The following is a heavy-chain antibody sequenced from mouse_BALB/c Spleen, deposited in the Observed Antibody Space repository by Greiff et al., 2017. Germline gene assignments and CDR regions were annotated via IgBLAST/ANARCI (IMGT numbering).Heavy chain of an antibody. J-gene: IGHJ4*01. CDR3: ARYGSSWGAMDY. V-gene: IGHV14-3*02. D-gene: IGHD1-1*01. CDR1: GFNIKDTY. Sequence: EVQLQESGAELVKPGASVKLSCTASGFNIKDTYMHWVKQRPEQGLEWIGRIDPANGNTKYDPKFQGKATITADTSSNTAYLQLSSLTSEDTAVYYCARYGSSWGAMDYWGQGTSVTVSS. CDR2: IDPANGNT.